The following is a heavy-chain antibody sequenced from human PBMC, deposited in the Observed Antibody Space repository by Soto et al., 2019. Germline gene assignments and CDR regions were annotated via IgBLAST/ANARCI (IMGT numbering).Heavy chain of an antibody. CDR3: ARVLDGIVGASDY. CDR1: GFTFSSYA. Sequence: QVQLVESGGGVVQPGRSPRLSCAASGFTFSSYAMHWVRQAPGKGLEWVAVISYDGSNKYYADSVKGRFTISRDNSKNTLYLQMNSLRAEDTAVYYCARVLDGIVGASDYWGQGTLVTVSS. V-gene: IGHV3-30-3*01. D-gene: IGHD1-26*01. J-gene: IGHJ4*02. CDR2: ISYDGSNK.